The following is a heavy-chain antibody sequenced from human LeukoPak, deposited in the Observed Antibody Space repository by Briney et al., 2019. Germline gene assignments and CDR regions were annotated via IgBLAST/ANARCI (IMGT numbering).Heavy chain of an antibody. CDR2: INPNSGGT. V-gene: IGHV1-2*02. CDR3: ARDNYASGSTRFDGDY. J-gene: IGHJ4*02. D-gene: IGHD3-10*01. CDR1: GYTFTDYN. Sequence: ASVKVSCKASGYTFTDYNMHWVRQAPGQGLEWMGWINPNSGGTNYAQNFLGRLTMTRDTSVTTAYRELSWLRSDDTAVYYCARDNYASGSTRFDGDYWGQGTLLTVSS.